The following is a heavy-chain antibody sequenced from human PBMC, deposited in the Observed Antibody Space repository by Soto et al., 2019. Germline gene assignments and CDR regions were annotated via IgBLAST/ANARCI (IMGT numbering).Heavy chain of an antibody. Sequence: PGGSLRLSCAASGFTFSSYGMHWVRQAPGKGLEWVAVIWYDGSNKYYADSVKGRFTISRDNSKNTLYLQMNSLRAEDTAVYYCARERLDDFLSGYSPRSYFDSRAQGALVPVSS. CDR3: ARERLDDFLSGYSPRSYFDS. CDR2: IWYDGSNK. D-gene: IGHD3-3*01. CDR1: GFTFSSYG. V-gene: IGHV3-33*01. J-gene: IGHJ4*02.